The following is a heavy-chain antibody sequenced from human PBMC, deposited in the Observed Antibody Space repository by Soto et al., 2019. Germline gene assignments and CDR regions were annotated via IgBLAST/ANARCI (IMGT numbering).Heavy chain of an antibody. V-gene: IGHV4-59*08. Sequence: QVQLQESGPGLVKPSETLSLTCTVSGGSISSYYWSWIRQPPGKGLEWIGYIYYSGSTNYNPSLKSRVTISVDTSKNQYSLKLNSMTAAATAVYYCARHNYGSGSTYFDYWGQGTLFTVSS. D-gene: IGHD3-10*01. CDR2: IYYSGST. CDR1: GGSISSYY. CDR3: ARHNYGSGSTYFDY. J-gene: IGHJ4*02.